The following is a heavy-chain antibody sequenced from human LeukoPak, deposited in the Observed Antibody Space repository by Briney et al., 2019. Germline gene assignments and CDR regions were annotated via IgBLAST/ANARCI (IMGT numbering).Heavy chain of an antibody. J-gene: IGHJ3*02. CDR3: AKDPTDMLPEDAFDI. CDR1: GFTFSSYW. D-gene: IGHD1-14*01. CDR2: INTDGSST. V-gene: IGHV3-74*01. Sequence: PGGSLRLSCAASGFTFSSYWMHWVRQAPGKGLVWVSRINTDGSSTSYADSVKGRFTISRDNAKNTLYLQMNSLRAEDTAVYYCAKDPTDMLPEDAFDIWGQGTMGTVSS.